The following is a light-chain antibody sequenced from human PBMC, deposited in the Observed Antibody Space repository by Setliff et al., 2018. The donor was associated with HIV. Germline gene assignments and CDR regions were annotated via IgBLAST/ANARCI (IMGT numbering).Light chain of an antibody. CDR1: SSDVGGYNY. J-gene: IGLJ1*01. CDR3: SPYTSSITYV. Sequence: QSALTQPASVSGYPGMSVTISCAGTSSDVGGYNYVSWYQQHPGKAPRLLIYEVTNRPSGVSDRFSGSKSGNTASLTISGVQAEDEADYYCSPYTSSITYVFGTGTKVTVL. CDR2: EVT. V-gene: IGLV2-14*01.